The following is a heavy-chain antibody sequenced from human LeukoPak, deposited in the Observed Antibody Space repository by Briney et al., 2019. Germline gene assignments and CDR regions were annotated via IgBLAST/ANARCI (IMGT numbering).Heavy chain of an antibody. J-gene: IGHJ4*02. V-gene: IGHV3-23*01. CDR3: AKDFDWLPHQYYFDY. Sequence: GGSLRLSCAASGFTFSSYAMSWVRQAPGKGLEWVLAISGSGGSTYYADSVKGRFTISRDNSKNTLYLQMNSLRAEDTAVYYCAKDFDWLPHQYYFDYWGQGTLVTVSS. CDR2: ISGSGGST. D-gene: IGHD3-9*01. CDR1: GFTFSSYA.